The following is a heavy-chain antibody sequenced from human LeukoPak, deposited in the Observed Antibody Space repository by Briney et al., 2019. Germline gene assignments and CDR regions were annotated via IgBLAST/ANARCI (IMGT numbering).Heavy chain of an antibody. Sequence: PGGSLRLSCAASGFTFSSYWMHWVRQAPGKGLGWVSRINSDGSSTSYADSVKGRFTISRDNAKNTLYLQMNSLRAEDTAVYYCARADCSGGSCYGYWGQGTLVTVSS. CDR2: INSDGSST. J-gene: IGHJ4*02. CDR3: ARADCSGGSCYGY. V-gene: IGHV3-74*01. CDR1: GFTFSSYW. D-gene: IGHD2-15*01.